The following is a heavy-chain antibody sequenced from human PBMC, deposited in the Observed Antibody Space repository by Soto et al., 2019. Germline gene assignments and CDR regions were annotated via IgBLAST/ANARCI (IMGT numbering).Heavy chain of an antibody. J-gene: IGHJ4*01. CDR2: INVYNVNT. CDR3: ARGRLPVALDH. Sequence: QVQLVQSGGEVKKPGASVKVSCKASGYTFSNYGVNWVRQAPGQGLEWMGWINVYNVNTKYAQKVLGRVTMTTDTSLIAAFMALRRMTSDETAVYYRARGRLPVALDHWGAGTLVTV. CDR1: GYTFSNYG. V-gene: IGHV1-18*01.